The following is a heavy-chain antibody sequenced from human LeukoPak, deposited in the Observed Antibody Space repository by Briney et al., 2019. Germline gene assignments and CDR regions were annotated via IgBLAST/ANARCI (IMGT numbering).Heavy chain of an antibody. CDR3: AKDPNGDYVGAFDF. Sequence: GGSLRLSCAASGFTFSMYAMHWVRPARGKGVGWVATMTSNARRTNYADSVKGRFTISRDNSKRTLYLQMNSLTAEDTAMYYCAKDPNGDYVGAFDFWGQGTLVTVSS. CDR1: GFTFSMYA. V-gene: IGHV3-23*01. D-gene: IGHD4-23*01. J-gene: IGHJ3*01. CDR2: MTSNARRT.